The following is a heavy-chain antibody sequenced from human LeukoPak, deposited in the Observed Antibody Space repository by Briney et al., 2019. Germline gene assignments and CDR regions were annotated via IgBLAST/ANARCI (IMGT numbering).Heavy chain of an antibody. J-gene: IGHJ4*02. D-gene: IGHD5-18*01. CDR1: GFTFSSYA. CDR2: MSYDGFNK. V-gene: IGHV3-30*18. CDR3: AKTKGYSYGYYFDY. Sequence: SGRSLRLSCAASGFTFSSYAMHWVRQSLGKGLEWVAVMSYDGFNKYYADSVKGRFTISGDNSKNTLYLQMNSLRAEDTAVYYCAKTKGYSYGYYFDYWGQGTLVTVSS.